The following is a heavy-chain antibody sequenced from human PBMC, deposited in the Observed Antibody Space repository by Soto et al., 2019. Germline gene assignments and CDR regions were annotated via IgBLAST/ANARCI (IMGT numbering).Heavy chain of an antibody. D-gene: IGHD1-26*01. CDR2: IAYDGNEK. CDR3: GKDVGDYVPYYYGVDV. Sequence: HVELVESGGGVVQPGTSLRLSCAASGFTFKTHAMHWVRQAPGKGLEWMPVIAYDGNEKFYADSVKGRFTISRDNSKNALYLQINTLRNEDTAVYYCGKDVGDYVPYYYGVDVWGQGTTVTVSS. V-gene: IGHV3-30*18. J-gene: IGHJ6*02. CDR1: GFTFKTHA.